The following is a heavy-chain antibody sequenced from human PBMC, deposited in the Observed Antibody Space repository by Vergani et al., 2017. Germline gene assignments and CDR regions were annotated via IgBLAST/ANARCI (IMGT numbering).Heavy chain of an antibody. CDR1: GYTFTSYG. V-gene: IGHV1-18*04. CDR3: ARDPDILVVPAAPYYYYYYGMDV. CDR2: ISAYNGNT. D-gene: IGHD2-2*01. J-gene: IGHJ6*02. Sequence: QVQLVQSGAEVKKPGASVKVSCKASGYTFTSYGISWVRQAPGQGLEWMGWISAYNGNTNYAQKLQGRVTMTKDTSTSTAYMELRSLRSDDTAVYYCARDPDILVVPAAPYYYYYYGMDVWGQGTTVTVSS.